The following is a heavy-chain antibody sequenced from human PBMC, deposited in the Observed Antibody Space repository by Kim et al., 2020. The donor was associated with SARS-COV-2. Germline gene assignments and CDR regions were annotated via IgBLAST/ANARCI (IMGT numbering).Heavy chain of an antibody. CDR1: GGSFSGYY. V-gene: IGHV4-34*01. Sequence: SETLSLTCAVYGGSFSGYYWSWIRQPPGKGLEWIGEINHSGSTNYNPSLKSRVTISVDTSKNQFSLKLTSVTAADTAVYYCARVTAAAISYWGQGTLVTVSS. D-gene: IGHD6-13*01. CDR2: INHSGST. J-gene: IGHJ4*02. CDR3: ARVTAAAISY.